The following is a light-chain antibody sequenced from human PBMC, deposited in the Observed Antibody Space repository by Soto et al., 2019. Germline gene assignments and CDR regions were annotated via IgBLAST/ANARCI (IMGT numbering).Light chain of an antibody. Sequence: QSALIQPASVSGSPGQSITISCTGTSSDVGTYTYVSWYQQHPGQAPKLIIFDVSYRPSGVSDRFSGSKSGNTASLTISGLRPEDESDYYCSSYTTSSTVVFGGGTKVTVL. CDR2: DVS. J-gene: IGLJ2*01. V-gene: IGLV2-14*01. CDR3: SSYTTSSTVV. CDR1: SSDVGTYTY.